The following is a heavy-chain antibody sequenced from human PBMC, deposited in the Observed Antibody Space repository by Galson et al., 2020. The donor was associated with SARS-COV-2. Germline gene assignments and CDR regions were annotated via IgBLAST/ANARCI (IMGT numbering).Heavy chain of an antibody. V-gene: IGHV3-9*01. CDR2: ISWNSDSI. CDR3: AKDGGDYYGSGSYLNWFDS. J-gene: IGHJ5*01. Sequence: TGGSLRLSCAASGFTFDDYAMHWVRQAPGKGLEWVSGISWNSDSIGYADSVKGRFTISRDNAKNSLYLQMNSLRVEDTALYYCAKDGGDYYGSGSYLNWFDSWGQGTLVTVSS. D-gene: IGHD3-10*01. CDR1: GFTFDDYA.